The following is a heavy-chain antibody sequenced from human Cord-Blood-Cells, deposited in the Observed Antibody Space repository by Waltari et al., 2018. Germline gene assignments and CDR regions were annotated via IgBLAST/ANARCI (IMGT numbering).Heavy chain of an antibody. D-gene: IGHD6-19*01. V-gene: IGHV3-53*02. CDR3: ARGGSSGWYSLDY. CDR2: IYSGGSK. CDR1: GFTVSSHY. Sequence: EVQLVETGGGLIQPGGSLRLSCAASGFTVSSHYMSWVRQAPGKGLGWVSVIYSGGSKYYADAVKGRFTISRDNSKNTLYLQMNSLRAEDTAVYYCARGGSSGWYSLDYWGQGTLVTVSS. J-gene: IGHJ4*02.